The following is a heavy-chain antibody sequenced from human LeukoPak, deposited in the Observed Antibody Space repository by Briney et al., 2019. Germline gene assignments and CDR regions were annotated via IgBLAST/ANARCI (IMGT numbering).Heavy chain of an antibody. CDR3: AGDRNPNWGSSKAFDI. D-gene: IGHD7-27*01. J-gene: IGHJ3*02. CDR1: GVSVTDYY. CDR2: IYTSGST. Sequence: SETLSLTCTVSGVSVTDYYWTWVRQPAGKGLEWIGRIYTSGSTNYNPSLKSRVTISVETCKNQFSLKLSPVTAADTAVYYCAGDRNPNWGSSKAFDIWGQGTMVTVSS. V-gene: IGHV4-4*07.